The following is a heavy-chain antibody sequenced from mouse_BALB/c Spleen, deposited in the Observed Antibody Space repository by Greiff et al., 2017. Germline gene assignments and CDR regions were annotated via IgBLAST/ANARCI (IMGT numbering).Heavy chain of an antibody. D-gene: IGHD1-1*01. CDR1: GYTFTDYN. CDR3: AREGGYYDGSSPAWFAY. J-gene: IGHJ3*01. V-gene: IGHV1-18*01. Sequence: VQLQQSGPELVKPGASVKIPCKASGYTFTDYNMDWVKQSHGKSLEWIGDINPNNGGTIYNQKFKGKATLTVDKSSSTAYMELRSLTSEDTAVYYCAREGGYYDGSSPAWFAYWGQGTLVTVAA. CDR2: INPNNGGT.